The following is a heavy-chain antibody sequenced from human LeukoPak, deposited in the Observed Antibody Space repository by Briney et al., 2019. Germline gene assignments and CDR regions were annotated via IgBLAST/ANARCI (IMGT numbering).Heavy chain of an antibody. V-gene: IGHV5-51*01. Sequence: GESLKISCNGSGYSFTSYWIGWVRQMPGKGLEWTGIIYPGDSDTRYSPSFQGQVTISADKSISTAYLQWSSLKASDTAMYYCARSSLAFLSDYWGQGTLVTVSS. CDR2: IYPGDSDT. CDR1: GYSFTSYW. CDR3: ARSSLAFLSDY. D-gene: IGHD3-10*01. J-gene: IGHJ4*02.